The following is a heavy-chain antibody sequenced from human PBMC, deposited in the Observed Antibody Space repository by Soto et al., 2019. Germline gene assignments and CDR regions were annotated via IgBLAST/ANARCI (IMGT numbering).Heavy chain of an antibody. J-gene: IGHJ6*02. CDR2: ISAYNGNT. D-gene: IGHD2-21*02. V-gene: IGHV1-18*01. CDR3: ASSYCGGDCSVFYYYYGMDV. CDR1: GYTFTSYG. Sequence: ASVKVSCKASGYTFTSYGISWVRQAPGQGLEWMGWISAYNGNTNYAQKIQGRVTMTTDTSTSTAYMELRSLRSDDTAVYYCASSYCGGDCSVFYYYYGMDVWGQGTTVTVSS.